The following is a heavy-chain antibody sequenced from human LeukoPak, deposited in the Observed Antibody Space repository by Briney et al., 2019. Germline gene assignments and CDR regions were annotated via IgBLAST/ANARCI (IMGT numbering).Heavy chain of an antibody. CDR3: ARADSSGWYYPFDY. Sequence: SETLSLTCTVSGYSISSGYYWGWIRQPPGKGLEWIGSIYYSGSTYYNPSLKSRVTISVDTSKNQFSLKLSSVTAADTAVYYCARADSSGWYYPFDYWGQGTLVTVSS. V-gene: IGHV4-38-2*02. D-gene: IGHD6-19*01. J-gene: IGHJ4*02. CDR1: GYSISSGYY. CDR2: IYYSGST.